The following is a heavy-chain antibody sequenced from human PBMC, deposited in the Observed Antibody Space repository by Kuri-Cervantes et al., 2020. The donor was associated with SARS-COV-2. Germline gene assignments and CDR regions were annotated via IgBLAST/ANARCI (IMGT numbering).Heavy chain of an antibody. CDR3: ARDRGGTTVTTYNTFDY. J-gene: IGHJ4*02. D-gene: IGHD4-17*01. CDR1: GYSFTSYD. V-gene: IGHV1-8*03. CDR2: MNPNSGNT. Sequence: ASVKVSCRDSGYSFTSYDINWVRQATGQGLEWMGWMNPNSGNTGYAQKFQGRVTITRNTSISTAYMELSSLRSDDTAVYYCARDRGGTTVTTYNTFDYWGQGTLVTVSS.